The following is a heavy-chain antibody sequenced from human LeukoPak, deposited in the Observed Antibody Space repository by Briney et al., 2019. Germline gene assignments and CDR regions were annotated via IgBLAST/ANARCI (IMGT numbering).Heavy chain of an antibody. D-gene: IGHD3-3*01. J-gene: IGHJ3*02. CDR1: GFTVSSNY. CDR3: ARSSFRITIFRVVLNDAFDI. CDR2: IYSGGST. Sequence: PGGSLRLSCAASGFTVSSNYMSWVRQAPGKGLGWVSVIYSGGSTYYADSVKGRFTISRDNSKNTLYLQMNSLRAEDTAVYYCARSSFRITIFRVVLNDAFDIWGQGTMVTVSS. V-gene: IGHV3-66*01.